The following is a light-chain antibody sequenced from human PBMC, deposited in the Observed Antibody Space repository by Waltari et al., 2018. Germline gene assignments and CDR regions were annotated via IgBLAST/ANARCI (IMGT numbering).Light chain of an antibody. Sequence: DVVMTQSPLSLPVILGQPASISCRTSESPVSSDGNTYLNWFQQRPGQPPRRLIFKVSNRDSGVPERFSGSGSGTDFTLRISRVEAEDVGVYYCMQGIHRPWTFGQGTKVEIK. CDR1: ESPVSSDGNTY. V-gene: IGKV2-30*01. CDR2: KVS. CDR3: MQGIHRPWT. J-gene: IGKJ1*01.